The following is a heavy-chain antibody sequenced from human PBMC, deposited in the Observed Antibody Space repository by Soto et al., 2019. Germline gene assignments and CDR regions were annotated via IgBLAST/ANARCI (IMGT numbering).Heavy chain of an antibody. CDR3: TAKSYTLNVDY. Sequence: GGSLRLSCTASGITFNNYALSWVRQAPGKGLEWVSGISANGANTFYADSVNGRFTVSRDNSKNTLSLQMNSLKTEDTAVYYCTAKSYTLNVDYWGRGTLFTVSS. J-gene: IGHJ4*02. CDR1: GITFNNYA. D-gene: IGHD3-16*01. CDR2: ISANGANT. V-gene: IGHV3-23*01.